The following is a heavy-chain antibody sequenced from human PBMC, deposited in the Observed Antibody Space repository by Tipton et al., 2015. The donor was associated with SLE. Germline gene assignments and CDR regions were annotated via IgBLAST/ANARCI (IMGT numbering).Heavy chain of an antibody. CDR2: IYTSGST. V-gene: IGHV4-4*07. Sequence: TLSLTCTVSGGPISSYYWSWIRQPAGKGLEWIGRIYTSGSTNYNPSLKSRVTMSVDTSKNQFSLKLSSVTAADTAVYYCATHYYYYGMDVWGQGTTVTVSS. J-gene: IGHJ6*02. CDR3: ATHYYYYGMDV. CDR1: GGPISSYY.